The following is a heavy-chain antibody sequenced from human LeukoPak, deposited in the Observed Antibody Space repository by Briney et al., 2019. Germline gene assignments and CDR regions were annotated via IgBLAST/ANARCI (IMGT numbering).Heavy chain of an antibody. V-gene: IGHV3-23*01. Sequence: GGSLRLSCAASGFTFSSYAMSWVRQAPGKGLEWVSGISGSGGSTYYADSVKGRSTISRDNSKNTLYLQMNSLRAEDTAVYYCAKEWSSGWFVRGSWGQGTLVTVSS. D-gene: IGHD6-19*01. J-gene: IGHJ5*02. CDR2: ISGSGGST. CDR1: GFTFSSYA. CDR3: AKEWSSGWFVRGS.